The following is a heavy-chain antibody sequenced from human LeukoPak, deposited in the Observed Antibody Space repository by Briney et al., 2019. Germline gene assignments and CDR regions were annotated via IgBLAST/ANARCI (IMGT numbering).Heavy chain of an antibody. D-gene: IGHD3-16*01. Sequence: GGSLKLSCAASGFSFSDSDIHWVRQPSGKGLEWVGRIRSTAGTYATEYIASVKGRFTISRDDSKNTAYLQMNSLKTEDTALYYCARLTDLAGAYDFVGFDYWGQGTLVTVSS. V-gene: IGHV3-73*01. CDR3: ARLTDLAGAYDFVGFDY. J-gene: IGHJ4*02. CDR2: IRSTAGTYAT. CDR1: GFSFSDSD.